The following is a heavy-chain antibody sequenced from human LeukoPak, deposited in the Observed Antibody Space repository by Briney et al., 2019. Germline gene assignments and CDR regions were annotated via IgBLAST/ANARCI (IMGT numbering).Heavy chain of an antibody. CDR2: IRAYNGNT. V-gene: IGHV1-18*01. Sequence: SSVKVSCKASGYTFTSYGISWLRQAPGQGLEWMGWIRAYNGNTNYAQKLQGRVTMTTDPSTSTAYMELRSLRSDDTAVYYCARVWLADRQYCYFDYWGQGTLVTVSS. D-gene: IGHD6-19*01. CDR1: GYTFTSYG. J-gene: IGHJ4*02. CDR3: ARVWLADRQYCYFDY.